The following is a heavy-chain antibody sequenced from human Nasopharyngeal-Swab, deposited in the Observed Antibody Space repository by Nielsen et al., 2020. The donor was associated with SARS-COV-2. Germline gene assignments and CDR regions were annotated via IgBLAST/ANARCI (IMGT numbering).Heavy chain of an antibody. CDR1: GITFSSYS. J-gene: IGHJ4*02. V-gene: IGHV3-48*02. CDR2: ISSSSSTI. Sequence: GESLKISCAASGITFSSYSMNWVRQAPGKGLEWVSSISSSSSTIYYADSVKGRFTISRDNAKNSLYLQMNSLRDEDTAVYYCAGISGVGATTDYWGQGTLVTVSS. CDR3: AGISGVGATTDY. D-gene: IGHD1-26*01.